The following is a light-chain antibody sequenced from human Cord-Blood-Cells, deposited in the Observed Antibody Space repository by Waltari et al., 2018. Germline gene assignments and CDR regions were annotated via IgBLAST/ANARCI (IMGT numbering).Light chain of an antibody. Sequence: QSALTQPASVSGSPGQSITISCTGTSSDVGSYNLVSWYQQHPGKAPKLMIYEGSKRPSGFSNRFSGSKSGNTASLTICGLQAEDEADYFCCSYAGSSTLVVGGGTKLTVL. J-gene: IGLJ3*02. CDR2: EGS. CDR1: SSDVGSYNL. CDR3: CSYAGSSTLV. V-gene: IGLV2-23*01.